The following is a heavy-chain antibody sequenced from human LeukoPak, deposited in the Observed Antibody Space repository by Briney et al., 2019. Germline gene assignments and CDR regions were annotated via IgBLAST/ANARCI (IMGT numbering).Heavy chain of an antibody. D-gene: IGHD4-17*01. CDR3: ARRYYGVDY. V-gene: IGHV3-48*03. J-gene: IGHJ4*02. CDR2: ISSSGSGK. CDR1: GFSFSSYE. Sequence: SGGSLRLSCAASGFSFSSYEMTWVRQAPGKGLEWVSFISSSGSGKNYADSVKGRFTISRDNAKNSLYLHMNSLRADDTAVYYCARRYYGVDYWGQGTLVTVSS.